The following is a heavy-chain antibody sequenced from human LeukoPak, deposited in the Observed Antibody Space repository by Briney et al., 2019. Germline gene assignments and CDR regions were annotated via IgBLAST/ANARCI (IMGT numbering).Heavy chain of an antibody. Sequence: PGGSLRLSCAASGFTFSSYWMSWVRQAPGKGLEWVANIKQDGSEKYYVDSVKGRFTISRDNAKNSLYLQMNSLRAEDTAVYYCAKVDDDFWSGSRGGAFDIWGQGTMVTVSS. CDR3: AKVDDDFWSGSRGGAFDI. D-gene: IGHD3-3*01. V-gene: IGHV3-7*03. CDR2: IKQDGSEK. CDR1: GFTFSSYW. J-gene: IGHJ3*02.